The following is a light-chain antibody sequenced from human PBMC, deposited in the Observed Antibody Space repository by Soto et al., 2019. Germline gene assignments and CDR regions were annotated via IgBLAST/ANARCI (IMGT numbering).Light chain of an antibody. CDR2: GVS. V-gene: IGKV3-15*01. CDR1: QSVGSN. J-gene: IGKJ2*01. Sequence: EIVMTQSPVTLSVSPGERATLSCRASQSVGSNLAWYQQEPGQAPRLLIYGVSTRATGIPARFSGSGSGTEFTLTISSLQSEDFAVYYCQQYNNWPPYTFGQGTKLEIK. CDR3: QQYNNWPPYT.